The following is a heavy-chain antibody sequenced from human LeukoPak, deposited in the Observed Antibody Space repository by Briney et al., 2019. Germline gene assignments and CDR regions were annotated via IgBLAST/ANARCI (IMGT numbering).Heavy chain of an antibody. CDR2: IKQDGSEK. Sequence: GGSLRLSCAASGFTFSSYWMTWVRQAPGKGLEWVANIKQDGSEKYYVDSMKGRFTISRDNAKNSPYLQMNSLRAEDTAVYYCARDAFSRISIFGVVSDAFDIWGQGTMVTVSS. CDR1: GFTFSSYW. CDR3: ARDAFSRISIFGVVSDAFDI. D-gene: IGHD3-3*01. V-gene: IGHV3-7*01. J-gene: IGHJ3*02.